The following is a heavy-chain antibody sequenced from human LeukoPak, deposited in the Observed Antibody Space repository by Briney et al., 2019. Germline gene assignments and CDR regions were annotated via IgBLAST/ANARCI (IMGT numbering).Heavy chain of an antibody. Sequence: GASVKVSCQASGYTFTSYSMHWVRPAPGQGLEWMGRINPNSGGTNYAQKFQGRVTMTRDTSISTAYMELSRLRSDDTAVYYCARDQKYYGSGSYSDPDYWGQGTLVTVSS. CDR2: INPNSGGT. J-gene: IGHJ4*02. D-gene: IGHD3-10*01. CDR1: GYTFTSYS. V-gene: IGHV1-2*06. CDR3: ARDQKYYGSGSYSDPDY.